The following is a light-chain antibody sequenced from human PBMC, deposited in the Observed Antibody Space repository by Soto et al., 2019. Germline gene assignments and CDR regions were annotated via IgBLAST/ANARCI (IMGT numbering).Light chain of an antibody. V-gene: IGLV4-69*01. J-gene: IGLJ2*01. Sequence: QAVVTQSPSASASLGASVKLTCTLSSGHSSYAIAWHQKQPGKGPRYLMDLNNDGSHTKGDGIPDRFSGSSSGADRFLIIFSLQSEDEADYYCQTWGTGFQFFGGGTKLTVL. CDR1: SGHSSYA. CDR2: LNNDGSH. CDR3: QTWGTGFQF.